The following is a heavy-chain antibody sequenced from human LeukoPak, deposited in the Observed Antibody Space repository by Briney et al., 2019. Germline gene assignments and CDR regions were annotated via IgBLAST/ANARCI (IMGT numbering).Heavy chain of an antibody. V-gene: IGHV1-8*03. J-gene: IGHJ4*02. D-gene: IGHD3-22*01. Sequence: ASVKVSCKASGYTFTSYDINWVRQATGQGLEWMGWMNPNSGNTGYAQKFQGRVTITRDMSTSTAYMELSSLRSEDTAVYYCAASPLYDSSGYPFDYWGQGTLVTVSS. CDR2: MNPNSGNT. CDR3: AASPLYDSSGYPFDY. CDR1: GYTFTSYD.